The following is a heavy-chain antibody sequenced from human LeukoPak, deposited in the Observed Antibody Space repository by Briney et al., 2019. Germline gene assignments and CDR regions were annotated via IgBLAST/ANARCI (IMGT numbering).Heavy chain of an antibody. J-gene: IGHJ4*02. Sequence: GRSLRLSCAASGFTFSSYAMHWVRQAPGKGLEWVAVISYDGSNKYYADSVKGRFTISRDNSKNTLYLQMNSLRAEDTAVYYCASYNLEQWLTNRDYWGQGTLVTVSS. CDR3: ASYNLEQWLTNRDY. CDR2: ISYDGSNK. CDR1: GFTFSSYA. V-gene: IGHV3-30-3*01. D-gene: IGHD6-19*01.